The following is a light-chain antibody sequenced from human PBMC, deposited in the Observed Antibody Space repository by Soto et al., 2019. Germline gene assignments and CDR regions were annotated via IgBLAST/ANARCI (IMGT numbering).Light chain of an antibody. CDR1: HSVTTH. CDR3: QQRSDSIN. J-gene: IGKJ5*01. V-gene: IGKV3-11*01. Sequence: IVLTHSPDTLSLSPGERATLSCWASHSVTTHLAWFQQRPGQTPRLLIYDASTRAPGIPARFSGRGSGADFTLTISSLEPEDFAVYYCQQRSDSINFGQGTRLEI. CDR2: DAS.